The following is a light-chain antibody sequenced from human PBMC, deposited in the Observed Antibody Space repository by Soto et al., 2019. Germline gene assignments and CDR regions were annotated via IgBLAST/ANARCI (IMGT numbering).Light chain of an antibody. Sequence: DIVMTQSPDSLAVSLGERATINCKSSQSVLYSSNNKNYLAWYQQKPGQPPKLLIYWASTRESGVPDRFSGSGSGTDFTLTISSLQAEDVAVYYCQHYCATPLTFDGGTKVEIK. V-gene: IGKV4-1*01. CDR3: QHYCATPLT. CDR2: WAS. CDR1: QSVLYSSNNKNY. J-gene: IGKJ4*01.